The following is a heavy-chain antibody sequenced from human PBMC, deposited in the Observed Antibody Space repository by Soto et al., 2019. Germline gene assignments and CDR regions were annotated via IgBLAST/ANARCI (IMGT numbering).Heavy chain of an antibody. CDR2: ISGSGGST. V-gene: IGHV3-23*01. J-gene: IGHJ4*02. CDR1: GFTFSSYA. D-gene: IGHD5-18*01. CDR3: AKDPGIQLWLPGGDD. Sequence: DVQLLESGGGLVQPGGSLRLSCAASGFTFSSYAMSWVRQAPGKGLEWVSAISGSGGSTYYADSVKGRFTISRDNSKNTLYLQMNSLSAEDTAVYYCAKDPGIQLWLPGGDDWGQGTLVTVSS.